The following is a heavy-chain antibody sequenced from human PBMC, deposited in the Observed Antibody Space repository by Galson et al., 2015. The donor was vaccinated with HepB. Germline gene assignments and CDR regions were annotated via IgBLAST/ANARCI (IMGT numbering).Heavy chain of an antibody. V-gene: IGHV3-23*01. CDR2: ISGSGGST. D-gene: IGHD3-22*01. Sequence: SLRLSCAASGFTFSRYAMSWVRQAPGKGLEWVSAISGSGGSTYYADSVKGRFTISRDNSKNTLYLQMNSLRAEEMAVYYCAKDGARDYYDSSGYDFDYWGQGTLVTVSS. CDR3: AKDGARDYYDSSGYDFDY. J-gene: IGHJ4*02. CDR1: GFTFSRYA.